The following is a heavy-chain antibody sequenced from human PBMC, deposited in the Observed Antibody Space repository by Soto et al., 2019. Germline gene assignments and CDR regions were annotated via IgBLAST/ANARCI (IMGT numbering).Heavy chain of an antibody. D-gene: IGHD1-26*01. CDR1: GYTFTGYY. J-gene: IGHJ6*02. Sequence: ASVKVSCKASGYTFTGYYMHWVRQAPGQGLEWMGWINPNSGGTNYAQKFQGRVTMTRDTSISTAYMELSRLRSDDTAVYYCARIVGATYYYYYGMDVWGQGTTVTVSS. CDR3: ARIVGATYYYYYGMDV. CDR2: INPNSGGT. V-gene: IGHV1-2*02.